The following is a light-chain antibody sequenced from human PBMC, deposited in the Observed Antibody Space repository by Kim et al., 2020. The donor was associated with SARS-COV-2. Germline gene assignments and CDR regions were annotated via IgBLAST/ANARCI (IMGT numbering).Light chain of an antibody. CDR3: SSYTSSSTPYVV. Sequence: QSALTQPASVSGSPGQSIPISCTGTSSDVGGYNYVSWYQQHPGKAPKLMIYDVSNRPSGVSNRFSGSKSGNTASLTISGLQAEDEADYYCSSYTSSSTPYVVFGGGTQLTVL. J-gene: IGLJ2*01. CDR2: DVS. V-gene: IGLV2-14*03. CDR1: SSDVGGYNY.